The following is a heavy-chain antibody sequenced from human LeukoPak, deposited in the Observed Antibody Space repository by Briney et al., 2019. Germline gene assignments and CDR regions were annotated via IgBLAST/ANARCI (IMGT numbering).Heavy chain of an antibody. CDR3: AREYDSGTYRAFDI. V-gene: IGHV4-34*01. CDR2: INHSGST. D-gene: IGHD3-10*01. CDR1: GGSFSGYY. Sequence: SETLSLTCAVYGGSFSGYYWSWIRQPPGKGLEWIGEINHSGSTNYNPSLKSRVTISVDTSKNQFSLKLSSVTAADTAVYYCAREYDSGTYRAFDIWGQGTMVTVSS. J-gene: IGHJ3*02.